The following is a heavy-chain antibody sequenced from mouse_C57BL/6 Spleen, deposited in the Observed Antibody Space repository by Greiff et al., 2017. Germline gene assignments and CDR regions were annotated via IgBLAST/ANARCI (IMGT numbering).Heavy chain of an antibody. CDR2: IRSKSNNYAT. Sequence: EVQLVESGGGLVQPKGSLKLSCAASGFSFNTYAMNWVRQAPGKGLEWVARIRSKSNNYATYYADSVKDRFTISRDDSESMLYLQMNNLKTEDTAMYYCVRQGDGNYVYWYFDVWGTGTTVTVSS. CDR3: VRQGDGNYVYWYFDV. CDR1: GFSFNTYA. D-gene: IGHD2-1*01. V-gene: IGHV10-1*01. J-gene: IGHJ1*03.